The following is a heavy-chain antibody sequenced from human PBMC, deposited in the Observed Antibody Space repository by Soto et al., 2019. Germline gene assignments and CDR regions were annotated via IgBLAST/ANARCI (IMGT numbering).Heavy chain of an antibody. V-gene: IGHV3-74*01. CDR3: ARDEGYGYGVDY. D-gene: IGHD5-18*01. CDR2: INSDGTST. CDR1: VFTFSSHW. J-gene: IGHJ4*02. Sequence: SGGSLRLSCVASVFTFSSHWMHWVRQAPGKGLVWVSRINSDGTSTTYADSVKGRFTFSRDNAKNTLYLQMNSLRAEDTAIYYCARDEGYGYGVDYRGQGTLVTVPS.